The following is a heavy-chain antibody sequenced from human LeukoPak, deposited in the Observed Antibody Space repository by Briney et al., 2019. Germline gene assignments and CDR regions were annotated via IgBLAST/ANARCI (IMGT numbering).Heavy chain of an antibody. Sequence: GGSLRLSCAASGFTFSSYSMNWVRQAPGKGLEWVSSISFSSSYIYYADSIKGRFTISRDNAKNSLYLQKNSVRTEDTAVYYCARGPSSGWGTFDYWGQGTLVAVSS. CDR1: GFTFSSYS. CDR2: ISFSSSYI. CDR3: ARGPSSGWGTFDY. V-gene: IGHV3-21*01. D-gene: IGHD6-19*01. J-gene: IGHJ4*02.